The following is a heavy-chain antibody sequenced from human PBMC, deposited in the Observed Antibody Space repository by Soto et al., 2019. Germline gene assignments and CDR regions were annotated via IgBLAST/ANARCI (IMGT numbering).Heavy chain of an antibody. CDR3: ARGENDAFDI. Sequence: EEQLVETGGGLIQSGGSLRLSCAASGFTLSSNYMSWVRQAPGKGLEWVSVIYSGGSTYYADSVKGRFTISRDNSKNTLYLQMNSLRAEDTAVYYCARGENDAFDIWGQGTMVTVSS. V-gene: IGHV3-53*02. CDR2: IYSGGST. CDR1: GFTLSSNY. J-gene: IGHJ3*02.